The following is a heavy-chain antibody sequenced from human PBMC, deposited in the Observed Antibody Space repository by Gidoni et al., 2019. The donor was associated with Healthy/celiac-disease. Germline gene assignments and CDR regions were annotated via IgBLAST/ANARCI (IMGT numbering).Heavy chain of an antibody. CDR1: GFTFSSYS. J-gene: IGHJ6*02. CDR2: ISSSSSYI. D-gene: IGHD2-2*01. CDR3: ARVGCSSTSCYYYGMDV. Sequence: EVPLVESGGGLVKPGGSLIPSFAASGFTFSSYSMNWVRQAPGKGLEWVSSISSSSSYIYYADSVKGRFTISRDNAKNSLYLQMNSLRAEDTAVYYCARVGCSSTSCYYYGMDVWGQGTTVTVSS. V-gene: IGHV3-21*01.